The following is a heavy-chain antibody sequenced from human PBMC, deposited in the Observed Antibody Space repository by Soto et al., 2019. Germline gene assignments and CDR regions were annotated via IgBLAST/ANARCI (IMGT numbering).Heavy chain of an antibody. Sequence: TGGSLRLSCAASGFTFSNAWMIWVRQAPGKGLEWVGRIKSKTDGGTTDYAAPVKGRFTISRDDSKNTLYLQMNSLKTEHTAVYYCTTDVVVIAQDALDIWGQGTMVPGSS. CDR1: GFTFSNAW. CDR3: TTDVVVIAQDALDI. D-gene: IGHD2-21*01. CDR2: IKSKTDGGTT. J-gene: IGHJ3*02. V-gene: IGHV3-15*01.